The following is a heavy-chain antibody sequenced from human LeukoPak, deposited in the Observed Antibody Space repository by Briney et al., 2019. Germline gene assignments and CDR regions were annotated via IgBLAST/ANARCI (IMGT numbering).Heavy chain of an antibody. J-gene: IGHJ4*02. V-gene: IGHV3-30*03. CDR2: ISYDGNNQ. D-gene: IGHD3-9*01. Sequence: PGGSLRLSCAASRFSFSTYGMHWVRQAPGKGLEWVAVISYDGNNQYYADSVKGRFTISRDNSKSTLYLQMNSLRSEDTAVYYCARGYFDWLSHLDYWGQGTLVTVSS. CDR1: RFSFSTYG. CDR3: ARGYFDWLSHLDY.